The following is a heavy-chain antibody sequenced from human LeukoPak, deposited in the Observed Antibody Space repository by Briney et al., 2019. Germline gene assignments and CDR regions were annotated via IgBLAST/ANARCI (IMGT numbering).Heavy chain of an antibody. CDR1: GGTFSSYA. Sequence: SVKVSCKASGGTFSSYAISWVRQAPGQGLEWMGRIIPIFGTANYAQKFQGRVTITTDESTSTAYMELSSLRSEDTAVYYCASLSGYSSGWSDFDYWGQGTLVTVSS. J-gene: IGHJ4*02. CDR2: IIPIFGTA. CDR3: ASLSGYSSGWSDFDY. V-gene: IGHV1-69*05. D-gene: IGHD6-13*01.